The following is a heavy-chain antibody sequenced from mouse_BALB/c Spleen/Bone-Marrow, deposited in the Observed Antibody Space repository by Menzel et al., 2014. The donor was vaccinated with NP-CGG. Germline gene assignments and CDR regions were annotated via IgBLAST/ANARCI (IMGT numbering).Heavy chain of an antibody. CDR1: GYSFTTYW. CDR3: AREKVYYGISWFAY. D-gene: IGHD2-1*01. CDR2: IHPSDSVT. V-gene: IGHV1-74*04. Sequence: LVESGTEVVRPGASVKLSFKASGYSFTTYWMNWVKQRPGQGLEWIGMIHPSDSVTRLNQKFKDKATLTVDKSSSTAYTQLNSPTSEDSAVYYCAREKVYYGISWFAYWGQGTLVTVSA. J-gene: IGHJ3*01.